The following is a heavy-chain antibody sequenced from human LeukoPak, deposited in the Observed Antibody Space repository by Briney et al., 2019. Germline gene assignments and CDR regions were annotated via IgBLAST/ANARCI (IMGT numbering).Heavy chain of an antibody. V-gene: IGHV3-15*01. Sequence: GGSLRLSCAASGFTFSNAWMSWVRQAPGKGLEWVGRIKSKTDGGTPDYAAPVKGRFTISRDDSKNTLYLQMNSLKTEDTAVYYCTTAMPGYSSSWYSYWGQGTLVTVSS. CDR1: GFTFSNAW. J-gene: IGHJ4*02. CDR2: IKSKTDGGTP. D-gene: IGHD6-13*01. CDR3: TTAMPGYSSSWYSY.